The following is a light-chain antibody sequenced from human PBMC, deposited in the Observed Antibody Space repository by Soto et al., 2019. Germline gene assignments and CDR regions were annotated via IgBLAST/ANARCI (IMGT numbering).Light chain of an antibody. CDR2: GNS. CDR1: SSNIGAGYD. J-gene: IGLJ1*01. Sequence: QSVLTQPPSVSGAPGQRVTISCTGSSSNIGAGYDVHWYQQLPGTAPKLLIYGNSNRPSGVPDRFSGSKSGTSASLAITGLQAEDGDDYYRRSYHRRLRGCVFGTGTKLPVL. CDR3: RSYHRRLRGCV. V-gene: IGLV1-40*01.